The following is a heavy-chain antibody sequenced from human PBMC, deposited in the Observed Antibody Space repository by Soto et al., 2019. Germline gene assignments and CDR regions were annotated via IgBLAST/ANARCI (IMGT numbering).Heavy chain of an antibody. CDR3: ARSMYYSDGSNYSPFDY. J-gene: IGHJ4*02. D-gene: IGHD3-22*01. Sequence: PSETLSLTCTVSGGSFSSGNYYWSWIRQPPGKGLEWIGYFYYTGSTNYNPSLKSPVTISIDASKNQFSLRLSSVTAADTAVYYCARSMYYSDGSNYSPFDYWGQGTLVTVS. V-gene: IGHV4-61*01. CDR2: FYYTGST. CDR1: GGSFSSGNYY.